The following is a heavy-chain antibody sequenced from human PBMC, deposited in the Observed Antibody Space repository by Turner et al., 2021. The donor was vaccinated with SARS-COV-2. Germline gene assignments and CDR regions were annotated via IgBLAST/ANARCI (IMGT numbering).Heavy chain of an antibody. Sequence: QVQLVQSGTEVKMPGASVRVSCKASGYTFTDHYLHWVRQAPGQGLEWMGWINPHSGGTTFTEKFQDRVTSTRDTSITTAYMELRRLKFDDTAVYYCATIHCSSTSCYSTHYGMDVWGQGTTVTVSS. D-gene: IGHD2-2*02. V-gene: IGHV1-2*02. J-gene: IGHJ6*02. CDR2: INPHSGGT. CDR3: ATIHCSSTSCYSTHYGMDV. CDR1: GYTFTDHY.